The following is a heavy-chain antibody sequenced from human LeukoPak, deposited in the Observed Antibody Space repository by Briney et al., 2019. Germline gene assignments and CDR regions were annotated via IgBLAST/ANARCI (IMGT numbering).Heavy chain of an antibody. D-gene: IGHD3-22*01. Sequence: ASVKVSRKASGYTFTGYYMHWVRQAPGQGLEWMGWINPNSGGTNYAQKFQGRVTMTRDTSISTAYMELTRLRSDDTAVYYCARTYYYDSSGPEAYAFDIWGQGTMVTVSS. J-gene: IGHJ3*02. CDR3: ARTYYYDSSGPEAYAFDI. V-gene: IGHV1-2*02. CDR1: GYTFTGYY. CDR2: INPNSGGT.